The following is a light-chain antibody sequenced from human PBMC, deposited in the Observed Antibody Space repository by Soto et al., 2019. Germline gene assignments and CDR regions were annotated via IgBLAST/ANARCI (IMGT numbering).Light chain of an antibody. CDR1: SSDVGGYNY. J-gene: IGLJ3*02. Sequence: QSALTQPASASGYPGPSVTISCTGTSSDVGGYNYVSWYQQHPGKAPKLMIYEVSNRPSGVSNRFSGSKSGNTASLTISGLQAEDEADYYCSSYTSSSTLVFGGGTKLTVL. CDR2: EVS. CDR3: SSYTSSSTLV. V-gene: IGLV2-14*01.